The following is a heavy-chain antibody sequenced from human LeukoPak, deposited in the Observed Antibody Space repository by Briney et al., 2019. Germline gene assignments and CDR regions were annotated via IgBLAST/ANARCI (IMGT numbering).Heavy chain of an antibody. Sequence: VSCKPSRGTFTSYAISWVRQAPRQGREWMGGIIPIFGTANYAQKFQGRVTITTDESTSTAYRELSSLRSEDTAVYDCAKDDHISLPWGQGTLVTVSS. V-gene: IGHV1-69*05. D-gene: IGHD6-6*01. CDR1: RGTFTSYA. CDR2: IIPIFGTA. J-gene: IGHJ5*02. CDR3: AKDDHISLP.